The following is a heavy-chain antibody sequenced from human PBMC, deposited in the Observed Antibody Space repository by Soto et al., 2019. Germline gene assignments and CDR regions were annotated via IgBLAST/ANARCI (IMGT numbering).Heavy chain of an antibody. CDR1: GFTFSSFG. CDR2: IWYDGSKK. J-gene: IGHJ4*02. D-gene: IGHD3-10*01. Sequence: GGSLRLSCAASGFTFSSFGMHWVRQAPGKGLEWVAVIWYDGSKKYYADSVKGRFTISRDNSKNTLYLQVNSLRAEDTAVYYCARDLRRYYGSGSYPDYWGQGTLVTVSS. V-gene: IGHV3-33*01. CDR3: ARDLRRYYGSGSYPDY.